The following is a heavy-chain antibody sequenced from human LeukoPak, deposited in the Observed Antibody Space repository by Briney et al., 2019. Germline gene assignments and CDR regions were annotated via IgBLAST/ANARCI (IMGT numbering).Heavy chain of an antibody. J-gene: IGHJ5*02. CDR2: IIPIFGTA. V-gene: IGHV1-69*05. D-gene: IGHD3-10*01. CDR1: GGTFSSYA. CDR3: ARDNMEEHSHGSGSYYWFDP. Sequence: ASVKVSCKASGGTFSSYAISWVRQAPGQGLEWMGGIIPIFGTANYAQKFQGRVTITTDESTSTAYMELSSLRSEDTAVYYCARDNMEEHSHGSGSYYWFDPWGQGTLVTVSS.